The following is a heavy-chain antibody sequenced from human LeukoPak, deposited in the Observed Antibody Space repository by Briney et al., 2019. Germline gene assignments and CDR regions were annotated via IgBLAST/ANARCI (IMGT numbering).Heavy chain of an antibody. D-gene: IGHD3-10*01. CDR2: IYSGGST. V-gene: IGHV3-53*01. CDR1: GFTVSSNY. J-gene: IGHJ4*02. Sequence: GGSLRLSCAASGFTVSSNYMSWVRQAPGKGLEWVSVIYSGGSTYYADSVKGRFTISRGNSKNTLYLQMNSLRAEDTAVYYCARDLRDYYGSGSYHYWGQGTLVTVSS. CDR3: ARDLRDYYGSGSYHY.